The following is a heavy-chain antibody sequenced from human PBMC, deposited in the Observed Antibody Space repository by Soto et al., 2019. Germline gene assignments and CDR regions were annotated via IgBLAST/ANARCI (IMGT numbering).Heavy chain of an antibody. CDR1: GYSFTSYW. CDR3: ARRYCSSTSCYDWFDP. V-gene: IGHV5-10-1*01. CDR2: IDPSDSYT. D-gene: IGHD2-2*01. Sequence: GESLKISCKGSGYSFTSYWISWVRQMPGKGLEWMGRIDPSDSYTNYSPSFQGHVTISADKSISTAYLQWSSLKASDTAMYYCARRYCSSTSCYDWFDPWGQGTLVTVSS. J-gene: IGHJ5*02.